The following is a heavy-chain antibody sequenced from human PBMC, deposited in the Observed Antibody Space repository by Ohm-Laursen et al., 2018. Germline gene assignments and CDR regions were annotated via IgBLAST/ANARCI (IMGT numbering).Heavy chain of an antibody. CDR2: LSYDGSEK. J-gene: IGHJ4*02. V-gene: IGHV3-30*18. D-gene: IGHD6-13*01. Sequence: SLRLSCAASGFTFSSYEMHWVRQAPGKGLEWVAVLSYDGSEKYYADSVKGRFTISRDNSKNTLYLQMSSLRAEDTAVYYCAKDRRSSWYSFDYWGQGTLVTVSS. CDR3: AKDRRSSWYSFDY. CDR1: GFTFSSYE.